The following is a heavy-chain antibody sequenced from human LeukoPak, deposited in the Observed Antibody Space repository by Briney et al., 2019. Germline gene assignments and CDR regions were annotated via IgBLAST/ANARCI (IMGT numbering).Heavy chain of an antibody. V-gene: IGHV3-33*01. D-gene: IGHD3-3*01. Sequence: GGSLRLSCAASGFTFSSYGMHWVRQAPGKGLEWVAVIWYDGSNKYYADSVKGRFTISRDNSKNTLYLQMNSLRAEDTAVYYCVRWGDFRAMDVWGQGTTVTVSS. J-gene: IGHJ6*02. CDR2: IWYDGSNK. CDR3: VRWGDFRAMDV. CDR1: GFTFSSYG.